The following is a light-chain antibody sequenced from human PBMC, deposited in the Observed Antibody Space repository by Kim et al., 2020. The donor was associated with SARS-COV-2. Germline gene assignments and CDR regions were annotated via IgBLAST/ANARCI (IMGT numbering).Light chain of an antibody. CDR2: LAS. CDR3: QHYSRFPYT. J-gene: IGKJ2*01. CDR1: ENIGTW. Sequence: ESVGDRVTITCRASENIGTWLAWYQQKPGRAPSLLIYLASTLESGVPSRFSGTGSGTEFSLSITSLQPDDFATYYCQHYSRFPYTFGQGTKLEI. V-gene: IGKV1-5*03.